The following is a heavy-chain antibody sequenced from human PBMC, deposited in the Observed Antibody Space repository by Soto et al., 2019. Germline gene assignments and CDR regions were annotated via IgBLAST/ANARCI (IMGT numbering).Heavy chain of an antibody. CDR2: INPNSGDT. J-gene: IGHJ6*02. Sequence: ASVKVSCKASGYTFSAYYIHRVRQAPGQGLEWMGWINPNSGDTNFAQKFQGRVNMTRAASISTAFMELSRLTADDTAVYYCARAGRPLAALAAYYYYALDVWGQGTRVTV. CDR1: GYTFSAYY. V-gene: IGHV1-2*02. CDR3: ARAGRPLAALAAYYYYALDV. D-gene: IGHD3-10*01.